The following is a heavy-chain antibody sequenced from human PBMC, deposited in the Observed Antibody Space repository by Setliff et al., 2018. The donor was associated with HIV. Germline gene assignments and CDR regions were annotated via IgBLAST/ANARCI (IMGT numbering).Heavy chain of an antibody. D-gene: IGHD4-17*01. CDR2: INSDGSST. CDR3: ARGPTVTTTGGGLFFDY. J-gene: IGHJ4*02. V-gene: IGHV3-74*01. Sequence: LRLSCAASGFTFSSYWMHWVRQAPGKGLVWVSRINSDGSSTSYADSVKGRFTISRDNAKSTLYLQMNSLRAEDTAVYYCARGPTVTTTGGGLFFDYWGQGTLVTVSS. CDR1: GFTFSSYW.